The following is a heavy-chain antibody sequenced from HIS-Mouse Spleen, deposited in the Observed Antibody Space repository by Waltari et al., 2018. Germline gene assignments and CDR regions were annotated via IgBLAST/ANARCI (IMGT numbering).Heavy chain of an antibody. V-gene: IGHV4-39*07. D-gene: IGHD6-13*01. CDR1: GGSISSSSYY. Sequence: QLQLQESDPGLVKPSETLSLTCTVSGGSISSSSYYWGWIRQPPGTGLEWIGSIYYSGSTYYNPALKSRVTISVDTSKNQFSLKLSSVTAADTAVYYCAREIPYSSSWYDWYFDLWGRGTLVTVSS. CDR3: AREIPYSSSWYDWYFDL. CDR2: IYYSGST. J-gene: IGHJ2*01.